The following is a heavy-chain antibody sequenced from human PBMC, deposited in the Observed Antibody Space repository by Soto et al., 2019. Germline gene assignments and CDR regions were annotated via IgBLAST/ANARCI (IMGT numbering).Heavy chain of an antibody. Sequence: ASVKVSCKASGYTFTSYGINCVRQAPRQGLEWMGWINPSDGNRNFAQKFEDRVTMTTATSTNTVFLELRSLKSDDTAIYYCARDRLRGYDSSGFYSWGQGTMVTVSS. V-gene: IGHV1-18*01. CDR1: GYTFTSYG. J-gene: IGHJ4*02. CDR2: INPSDGNR. CDR3: ARDRLRGYDSSGFYS. D-gene: IGHD3-22*01.